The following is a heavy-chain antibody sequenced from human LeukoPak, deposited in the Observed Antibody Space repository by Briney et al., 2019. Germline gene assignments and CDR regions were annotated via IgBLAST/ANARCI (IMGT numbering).Heavy chain of an antibody. D-gene: IGHD6-13*01. Sequence: GGSLRLSCAASGFTFSDDYVSWIRQAPGKGLEWVSYISSSGSTIYYADSVKGRFTISRDNAKNSLYLQMNSLRAEDTAVYYCARDEGSSSWYGVHYYYMDVWGKGTTVTVSS. V-gene: IGHV3-11*04. CDR1: GFTFSDDY. CDR2: ISSSGSTI. J-gene: IGHJ6*03. CDR3: ARDEGSSSWYGVHYYYMDV.